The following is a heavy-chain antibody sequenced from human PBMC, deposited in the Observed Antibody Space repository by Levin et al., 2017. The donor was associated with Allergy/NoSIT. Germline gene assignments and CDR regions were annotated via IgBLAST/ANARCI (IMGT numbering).Heavy chain of an antibody. CDR3: AHSYSSGWGLVGAFDI. CDR1: GFSLSTTGVG. D-gene: IGHD6-19*01. V-gene: IGHV2-5*02. CDR2: ISWDDDK. Sequence: SGPTLVKPTQTLTLTCTFSGFSLSTTGVGVNWIRQPPGKALKWLALISWDDDKRYSPSLRSRLTITKDTSKNQVVFTMTNMDPVDTATYYCAHSYSSGWGLVGAFDIWGQGTMVTVSS. J-gene: IGHJ3*02.